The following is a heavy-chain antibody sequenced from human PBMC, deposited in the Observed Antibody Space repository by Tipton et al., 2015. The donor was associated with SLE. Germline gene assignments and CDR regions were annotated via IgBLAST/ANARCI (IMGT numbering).Heavy chain of an antibody. CDR3: ARDSFQHYYDLAFDI. CDR1: GGSFSGYY. D-gene: IGHD3-22*01. V-gene: IGHV4-34*01. J-gene: IGHJ3*02. Sequence: TLSLTCAVYGGSFSGYYWGWIRQPPGKGLEWIGSIYYSGSTYYNPSLKSRVTISVDTSKNQFSLKLSSVTAADTAVYYCARDSFQHYYDLAFDIWGQGTMVTVSS. CDR2: IYYSGST.